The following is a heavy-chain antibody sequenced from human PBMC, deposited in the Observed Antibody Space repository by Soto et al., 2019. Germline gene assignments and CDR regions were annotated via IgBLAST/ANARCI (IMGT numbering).Heavy chain of an antibody. Sequence: ASVKVSCKASGGTFSSYAISWVRQAPGQGLEWMGGIIPIFGTANYAQKFQGRVTITADESTSTAYMGLSSLRSEDTAVYYCARFGNYDFWSGNDYWGQGTLVTVSS. D-gene: IGHD3-3*01. J-gene: IGHJ4*02. CDR3: ARFGNYDFWSGNDY. CDR1: GGTFSSYA. V-gene: IGHV1-69*13. CDR2: IIPIFGTA.